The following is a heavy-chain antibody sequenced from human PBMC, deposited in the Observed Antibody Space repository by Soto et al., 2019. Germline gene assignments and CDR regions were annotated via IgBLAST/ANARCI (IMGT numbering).Heavy chain of an antibody. CDR2: IYYSGST. D-gene: IGHD6-13*01. J-gene: IGHJ4*02. CDR3: ARSSSWYYFDY. Sequence: SETLSLTCTVSGGSISSYYWSWIRQPPGKGLEWIGYIYYSGSTNYNPSLKSRVTISVDTSKNQFSLKLSSVTAADTAVYYCARSSSWYYFDYWGQGTLVTVSS. CDR1: GGSISSYY. V-gene: IGHV4-59*01.